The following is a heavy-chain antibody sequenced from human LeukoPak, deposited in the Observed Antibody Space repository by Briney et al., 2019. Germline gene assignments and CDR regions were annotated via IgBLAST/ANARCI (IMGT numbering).Heavy chain of an antibody. J-gene: IGHJ6*03. CDR3: ARASEGSGSSGYYYYMDV. V-gene: IGHV1-46*01. Sequence: ASVKVSCKASGYTFTSYYMHWVRQAPGQGLEWMGIINPSGGSTRYAQKFQGRVIMTRDMSTSTVYMELSSLRSEDTAVYYCARASEGSGSSGYYYYMDVWGKGTTVTVSS. CDR2: INPSGGST. CDR1: GYTFTSYY. D-gene: IGHD3-10*01.